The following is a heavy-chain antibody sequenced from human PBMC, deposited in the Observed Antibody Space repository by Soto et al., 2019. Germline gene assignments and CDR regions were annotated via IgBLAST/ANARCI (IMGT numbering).Heavy chain of an antibody. J-gene: IGHJ6*02. CDR2: INPNSGGT. CDR3: ARDYGVTYYDFWSGYLSGMDV. V-gene: IGHV1-2*02. D-gene: IGHD3-3*01. Sequence: ASVKVSCKASGYTFTGYYMHWVRQAPGQGLEWMGWINPNSGGTNYAQKFQGRVTMTRDTSISTAYMELSRLRSDDTAVYYCARDYGVTYYDFWSGYLSGMDVWGQGTTVTVSS. CDR1: GYTFTGYY.